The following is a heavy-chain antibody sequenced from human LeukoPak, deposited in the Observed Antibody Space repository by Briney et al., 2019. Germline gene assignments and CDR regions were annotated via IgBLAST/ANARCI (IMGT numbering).Heavy chain of an antibody. V-gene: IGHV3-11*04. CDR3: ARSKAASWYSAFDI. D-gene: IGHD2-21*01. CDR2: ISSSGSTR. CDR1: GFTFSSYA. Sequence: GGSLRLSCAASGFTFSSYAMSWIRQAPGKGLEWVSYISSSGSTRYHADSVKGRFTISRDNAKNSLYLQMDSLRAEDTAVYYCARSKAASWYSAFDIWGQGTMVTVSS. J-gene: IGHJ3*02.